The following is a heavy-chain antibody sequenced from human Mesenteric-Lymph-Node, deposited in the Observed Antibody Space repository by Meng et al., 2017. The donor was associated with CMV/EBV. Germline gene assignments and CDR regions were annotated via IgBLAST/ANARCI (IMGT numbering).Heavy chain of an antibody. V-gene: IGHV3-23*03. Sequence: DSGFTFSSYAMSWVRQTPGKGLEWVSVIYSGGSNTYYADSVKGRFTISRDDSKNTLYLQMNSLRAEDTAIYYCAKEGCSSNSCYFDYWGQGSLVTVSS. D-gene: IGHD2-2*01. CDR3: AKEGCSSNSCYFDY. J-gene: IGHJ4*02. CDR1: GFTFSSYA. CDR2: IYSGGSNT.